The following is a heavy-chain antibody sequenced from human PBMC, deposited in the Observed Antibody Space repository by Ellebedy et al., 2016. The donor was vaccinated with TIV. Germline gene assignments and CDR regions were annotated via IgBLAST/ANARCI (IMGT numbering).Heavy chain of an antibody. CDR2: ISGSGKDT. CDR1: GFTFNNYA. V-gene: IGHV3-23*01. D-gene: IGHD6-19*01. CDR3: ARDEYGSGWYGWFGP. Sequence: GESLKISCAASGFTFNNYAMNWVRQTPGKGLEWVSAISGSGKDTYYADSVRGRFTISRDNSKNTLYLQMSSLGAEDTATYYCARDEYGSGWYGWFGPWGQGTLVTVSS. J-gene: IGHJ5*02.